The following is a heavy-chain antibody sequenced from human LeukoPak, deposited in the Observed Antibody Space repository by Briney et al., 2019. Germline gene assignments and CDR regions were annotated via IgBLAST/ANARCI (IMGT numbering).Heavy chain of an antibody. CDR2: IIPIFGTA. CDR1: GGTFSSYA. CDR3: AREGDGYRYDY. J-gene: IGHJ4*02. V-gene: IGHV1-69*05. Sequence: SVKVSCKASGGTFSSYAISWVRQAPGQGLEWMGRIIPIFGTANYAQKFQGRVTITTDESTSTAYMELSSLRSEDTAVYYCAREGDGYRYDYWGQGPWSPSPQ. D-gene: IGHD5-24*01.